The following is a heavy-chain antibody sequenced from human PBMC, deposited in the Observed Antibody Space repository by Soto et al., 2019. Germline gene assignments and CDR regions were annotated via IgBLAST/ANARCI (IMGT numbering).Heavy chain of an antibody. CDR3: AREGRRRGMDV. Sequence: GGSLRLSCAASGFTFSSYSMNWVRQAPGKGLEWVSSISSSSSYIYYADSVKGRFTISRDNAKNSLYLQMNSLRAEDTAVYYCAREGRRRGMDVWGQGTTVTVSS. D-gene: IGHD6-6*01. J-gene: IGHJ6*02. CDR2: ISSSSSYI. V-gene: IGHV3-21*01. CDR1: GFTFSSYS.